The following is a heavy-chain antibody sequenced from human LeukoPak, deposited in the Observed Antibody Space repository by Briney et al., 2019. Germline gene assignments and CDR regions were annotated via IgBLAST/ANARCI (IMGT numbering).Heavy chain of an antibody. CDR2: ISAYNGNT. CDR1: GYTFTSYG. J-gene: IGHJ4*02. Sequence: GASVKVSCKASGYTFTSYGISWVRQAPGQGLEWMGWISAYNGNTNYAQKLQGRVTMTTDTSTSTAYMELRSLRSDDTAVYYCARHYYDSSGYYYPRLAYFDYWGQGILVTVSS. V-gene: IGHV1-18*01. CDR3: ARHYYDSSGYYYPRLAYFDY. D-gene: IGHD3-22*01.